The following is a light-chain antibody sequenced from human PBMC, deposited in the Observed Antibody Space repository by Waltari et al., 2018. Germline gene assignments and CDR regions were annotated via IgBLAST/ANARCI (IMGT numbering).Light chain of an antibody. CDR3: QSYDSSLWV. Sequence: NFMLTQPHSVSESPGKTVTISCTGSSGSIASNYVQWYQQRPGRAPTTVIYEDNQRPSGFPDRCSGSIDSSSNSASLTISGLKTEDEADYYCQSYDSSLWVFGGGTKLTVL. CDR1: SGSIASNY. CDR2: EDN. J-gene: IGLJ3*02. V-gene: IGLV6-57*02.